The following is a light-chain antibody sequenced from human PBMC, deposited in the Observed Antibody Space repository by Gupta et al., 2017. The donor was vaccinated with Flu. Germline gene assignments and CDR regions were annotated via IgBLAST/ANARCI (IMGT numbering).Light chain of an antibody. Sequence: SASIGDRVTITCRASQSISSWLAWYQQKPGKAPKLLIYKASTLESGVPSRFSGSGSGTEFTLTISSLQPDDFATYYFQQYNTYSRTFGQGT. J-gene: IGKJ1*01. CDR1: QSISSW. V-gene: IGKV1-5*03. CDR3: QQYNTYSRT. CDR2: KAS.